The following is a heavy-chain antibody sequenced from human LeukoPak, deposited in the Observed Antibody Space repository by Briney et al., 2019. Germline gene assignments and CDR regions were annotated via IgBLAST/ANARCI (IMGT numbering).Heavy chain of an antibody. CDR2: IYHSGST. Sequence: SETLSLTCTVSGGSISSYYWSWIRQPPGKGLEWIGEIYHSGSTNYNPSLKSRVTISVDKSKNQFSLKLSSVTAADTAVYYCARDKDCSGGSCYSGWYFDLWGRGTLVTVSS. CDR3: ARDKDCSGGSCYSGWYFDL. V-gene: IGHV4-59*12. J-gene: IGHJ2*01. CDR1: GGSISSYY. D-gene: IGHD2-15*01.